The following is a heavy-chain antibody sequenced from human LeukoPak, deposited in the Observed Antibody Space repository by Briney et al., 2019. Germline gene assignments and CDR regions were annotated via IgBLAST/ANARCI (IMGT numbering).Heavy chain of an antibody. D-gene: IGHD2-15*01. J-gene: IGHJ4*02. Sequence: ASVKVSCKASGYTFTSYYMHWVRQAPGQGLEWTGIINPSGGSTSYAQKFQGRVTMTRDTSTSTVYMELSSLRSEDTAVYYCARVRGYCSGGSCRGGFDYWGQGTLVTVSS. CDR1: GYTFTSYY. CDR3: ARVRGYCSGGSCRGGFDY. V-gene: IGHV1-46*01. CDR2: INPSGGST.